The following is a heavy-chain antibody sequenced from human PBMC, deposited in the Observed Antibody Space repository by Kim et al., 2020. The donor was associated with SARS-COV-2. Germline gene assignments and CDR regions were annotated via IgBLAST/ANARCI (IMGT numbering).Heavy chain of an antibody. V-gene: IGHV3-53*01. J-gene: IGHJ6*02. CDR1: GFTVSGSY. CDR2: IYSDSST. Sequence: GGYLRLSCAASGFTVSGSYMSWVRQAPGKGLEWVSVIYSDSSTYYADSVKGRFTISRDNSKNTLYLQMNSLRAEDTAVYYCARDRGDTAWVGGMDVWGQGTTVTVSS. D-gene: IGHD2-21*01. CDR3: ARDRGDTAWVGGMDV.